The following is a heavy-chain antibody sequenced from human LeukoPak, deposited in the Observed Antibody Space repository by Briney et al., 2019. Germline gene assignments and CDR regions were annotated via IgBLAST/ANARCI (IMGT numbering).Heavy chain of an antibody. CDR3: ASFGDSNPYYFDY. CDR1: GYTFTGYY. Sequence: GASVKVSCKASGYTFTGYYMHWVRQAPGQGLECMGWINPNSGGTNYAQKFQGRVTMTRDTSISTAYMELSRLRSDDTAVYYCASFGDSNPYYFDYWGQGTLVTVSS. CDR2: INPNSGGT. D-gene: IGHD3-10*01. V-gene: IGHV1-2*02. J-gene: IGHJ4*02.